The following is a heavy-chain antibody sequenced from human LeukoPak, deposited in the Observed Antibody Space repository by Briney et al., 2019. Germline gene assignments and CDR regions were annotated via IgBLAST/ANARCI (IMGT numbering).Heavy chain of an antibody. V-gene: IGHV1-69*05. J-gene: IGHJ6*03. Sequence: ASVKVSCKASGYTFTSYAMHWVRQAPGQRLEWMGRIIPIFGTPNYAQKFQGRVTITTDESTSTAYMELSSLRSEDTAVYYCARDDRIYYYMDVWGKGTTVTVSS. CDR1: GYTFTSYA. CDR3: ARDDRIYYYMDV. CDR2: IIPIFGTP. D-gene: IGHD3-22*01.